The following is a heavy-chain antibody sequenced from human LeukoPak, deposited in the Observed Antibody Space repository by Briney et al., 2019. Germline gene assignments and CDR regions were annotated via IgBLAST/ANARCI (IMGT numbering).Heavy chain of an antibody. D-gene: IGHD3-16*01. J-gene: IGHJ4*02. CDR2: IYSGGST. CDR3: ARYSKGVMP. V-gene: IGHV3-66*02. Sequence: PGGSLRLSCAAYGVTVSSNYMSWVRQAPGKGLGWVSVIYSGGSTYYVDSVKGRFTISRDNSRNTLYLQMNGLRVEDTAVYYCARYSKGVMPWGQGTLVTVSS. CDR1: GVTVSSNY.